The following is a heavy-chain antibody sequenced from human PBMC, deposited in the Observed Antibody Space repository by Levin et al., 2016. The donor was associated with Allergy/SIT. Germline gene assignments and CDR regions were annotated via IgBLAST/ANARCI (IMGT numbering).Heavy chain of an antibody. Sequence: GESLKISCAASGFIFSSYAMSWVRQAPGKGLEWVSSISAYGGSTYYADSVKGRFTISRDNSKNTLYLQMNRLRAEDTAVYYCAKDGAWYGFYWGQGTLVTVSS. CDR2: ISAYGGST. J-gene: IGHJ4*02. CDR1: GFIFSSYA. V-gene: IGHV3-23*01. D-gene: IGHD6-13*01. CDR3: AKDGAWYGFY.